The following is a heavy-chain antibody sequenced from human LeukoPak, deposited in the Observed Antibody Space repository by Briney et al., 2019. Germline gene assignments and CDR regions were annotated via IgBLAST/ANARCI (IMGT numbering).Heavy chain of an antibody. CDR2: ISGSGGST. CDR3: AKDEGKGRWLQSPFGY. V-gene: IGHV3-23*01. J-gene: IGHJ4*02. D-gene: IGHD5-24*01. Sequence: GGSLRLSCAASGFTFSSYAMSWVRQAPGKGLEWVSAISGSGGSTYYADSVKGRFTISRDNSKNTLYLQMNSLRAEDTAVCYCAKDEGKGRWLQSPFGYWGQGTLVTVSS. CDR1: GFTFSSYA.